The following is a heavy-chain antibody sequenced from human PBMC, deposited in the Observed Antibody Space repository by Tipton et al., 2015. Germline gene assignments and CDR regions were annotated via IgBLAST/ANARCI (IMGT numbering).Heavy chain of an antibody. CDR3: ARFRYYGSESERGYFHGLDV. CDR2: IYYTGST. V-gene: IGHV4-61*01. D-gene: IGHD3-10*01. J-gene: IGHJ6*02. CDR1: AYSISTDYY. Sequence: TLSLTCAASAYSISTDYYWSWIRQPPGKGLECIGYIYYTGSTHYNPSLKSRVTISVDTSKSQFFLKLSSVTAADTAVYYCARFRYYGSESERGYFHGLDVWGQGTTVTVS.